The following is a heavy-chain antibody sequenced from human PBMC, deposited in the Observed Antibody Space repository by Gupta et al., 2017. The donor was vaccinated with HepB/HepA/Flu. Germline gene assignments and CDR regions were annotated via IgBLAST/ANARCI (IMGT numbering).Heavy chain of an antibody. Sequence: EVQLVQSGGVVVQPGGSLILSSSASGFTFAAYTMHWVRQAPGKGLEWVSRISWDGGSTYYADSVKGRFTISRDNSKNSLYLQMNSLRTEDTALYYCAKDELAGDGYNYFDFDYWGQGTLVTVSS. CDR2: ISWDGGST. V-gene: IGHV3-43*01. J-gene: IGHJ4*02. CDR3: AKDELAGDGYNYFDFDY. D-gene: IGHD5-12*01. CDR1: GFTFAAYT.